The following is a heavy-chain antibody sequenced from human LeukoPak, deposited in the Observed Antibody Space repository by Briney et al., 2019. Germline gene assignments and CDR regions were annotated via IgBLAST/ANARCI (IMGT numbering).Heavy chain of an antibody. CDR3: ARDTDGILDY. CDR1: GGSFSGYY. CDR2: INHSGST. J-gene: IGHJ4*02. D-gene: IGHD2/OR15-2a*01. V-gene: IGHV4-34*09. Sequence: PSETLSLTCAVYGGSFSGYYWSWIRQPPGKGLEWIGEINHSGSTYYNPSLKSRVTISVDTSKNQFSLKLSSVTAADTAVYYCARDTDGILDYWGQGTLVTVSS.